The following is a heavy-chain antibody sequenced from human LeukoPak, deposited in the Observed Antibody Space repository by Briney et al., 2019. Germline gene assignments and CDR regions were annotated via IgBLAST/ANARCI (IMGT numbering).Heavy chain of an antibody. D-gene: IGHD1-1*01. CDR1: GFTFSSYS. V-gene: IGHV3-21*01. CDR2: ISSSSSYI. Sequence: GGSLRLSCAASGFTFSSYSMNWVRQAPGKGLEWVSSISSSSSYIYYADSVKGRFTISRDNAKNSLYLQMNSLRAEDTAVYYCAKGVVGRVNRGTLYDYWGQGTLVTVSS. CDR3: AKGVVGRVNRGTLYDY. J-gene: IGHJ4*02.